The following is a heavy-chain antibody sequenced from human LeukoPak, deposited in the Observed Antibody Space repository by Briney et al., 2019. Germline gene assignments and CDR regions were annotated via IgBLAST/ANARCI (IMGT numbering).Heavy chain of an antibody. CDR3: ARAWSAFDN. CDR1: GDSISSYY. D-gene: IGHD2-15*01. CDR2: IYYTGRT. Sequence: SESLSLTCTVSGDSISSYYWSWIRQPPGKGLEWIGYIYYTGRTSYNPSLKNRVTISVDTSKSQLSLKLRSVTAADTAVYYCARAWSAFDNWGQGTLVTVSS. V-gene: IGHV4-59*01. J-gene: IGHJ4*02.